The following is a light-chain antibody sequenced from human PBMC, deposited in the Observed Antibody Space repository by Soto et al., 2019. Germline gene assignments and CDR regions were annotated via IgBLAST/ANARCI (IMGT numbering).Light chain of an antibody. CDR2: GAS. Sequence: EIVLTQSPATLSLSPGDRATLSCRASQSVSSFLAWYQQKPGQAPRLLIYGASNRATGIPARFSGSGSGTEFTLTISSLQSEDFAVYFCQQYNNWPPWTFGPGTKVDIK. CDR3: QQYNNWPPWT. V-gene: IGKV3-15*01. J-gene: IGKJ1*01. CDR1: QSVSSF.